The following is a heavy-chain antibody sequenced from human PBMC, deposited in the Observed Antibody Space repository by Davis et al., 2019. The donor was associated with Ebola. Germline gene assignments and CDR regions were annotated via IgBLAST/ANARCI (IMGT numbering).Heavy chain of an antibody. V-gene: IGHV4-34*01. Sequence: SETLSLTCAVYGGSFSGYYWSWIRQPPGKGLEWTGEINHSGSTNYNPSLKSRVTISVDTSKNQFSLKLSSVAAADTAVYYCARARRIISSSWFDYWGQGTLVTVSS. CDR2: INHSGST. J-gene: IGHJ4*02. CDR1: GGSFSGYY. CDR3: ARARRIISSSWFDY. D-gene: IGHD6-13*01.